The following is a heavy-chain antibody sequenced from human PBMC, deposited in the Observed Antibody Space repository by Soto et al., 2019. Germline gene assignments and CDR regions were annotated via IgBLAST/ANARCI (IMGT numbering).Heavy chain of an antibody. Sequence: GGSLRLSCAASGFTFDNYAMHWVRQVPGKGLEWVSGINWNSGSIGYGDSVKGRFAITRDNANNALHLQMNSLSAEDTAFYYCVKDESINWYSGHFRHWGQGTLVTVSS. CDR1: GFTFDNYA. CDR3: VKDESINWYSGHFRH. CDR2: INWNSGSI. D-gene: IGHD6-13*01. V-gene: IGHV3-9*01. J-gene: IGHJ1*01.